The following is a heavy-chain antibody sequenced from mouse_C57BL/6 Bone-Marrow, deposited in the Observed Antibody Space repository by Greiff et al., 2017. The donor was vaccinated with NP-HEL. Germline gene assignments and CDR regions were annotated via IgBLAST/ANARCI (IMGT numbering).Heavy chain of an antibody. J-gene: IGHJ1*03. CDR2: IYPRSGNT. CDR1: GYTFTSYG. Sequence: VQLVESGAELARPGASVKLSCKASGYTFTSYGISWVKQRTGQGLEWIGEIYPRSGNTYYNEKFKGKATLTADKSSSTAYMELRSLTSEDSAVYFCARWPAYYSNYGYFDVWGTGTTVTVSS. CDR3: ARWPAYYSNYGYFDV. V-gene: IGHV1-81*01. D-gene: IGHD2-5*01.